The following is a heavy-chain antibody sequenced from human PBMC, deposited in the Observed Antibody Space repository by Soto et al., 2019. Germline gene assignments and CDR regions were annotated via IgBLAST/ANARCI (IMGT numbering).Heavy chain of an antibody. CDR3: ARDYYDSSGYYLYGMDV. CDR1: GGSISRYY. J-gene: IGHJ6*02. CDR2: IYYSGST. Sequence: SETLSLTCTVSGGSISRYYWSWIRQPLGKGLEWIGYIYYSGSTNYNPSLKSRVTISVDTSKNQFSLKLSSVTAADTAVYYCARDYYDSSGYYLYGMDVWGQGTTVTVSS. V-gene: IGHV4-59*01. D-gene: IGHD3-22*01.